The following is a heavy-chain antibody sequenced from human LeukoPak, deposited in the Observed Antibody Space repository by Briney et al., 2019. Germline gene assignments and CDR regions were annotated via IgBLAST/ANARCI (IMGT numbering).Heavy chain of an antibody. CDR1: GFTFSSYW. Sequence: PGGSLRLSCAASGFTFSSYWMSWVRQAPGKGLEWVANIQQDGNEKYYVDSVKGRFTISRDNAKSSLYLQMNSLRAEDTAVYYCARELGSYSSSSQGDYWGQGTLVTVSS. V-gene: IGHV3-7*01. J-gene: IGHJ4*02. D-gene: IGHD6-6*01. CDR3: ARELGSYSSSSQGDY. CDR2: IQQDGNEK.